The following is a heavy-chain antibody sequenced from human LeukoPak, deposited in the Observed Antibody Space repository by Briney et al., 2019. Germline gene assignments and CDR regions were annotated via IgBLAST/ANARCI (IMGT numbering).Heavy chain of an antibody. CDR2: IYYSGST. CDR3: ARLVKVGATRFVDY. Sequence: SETLSLTCTVSGGSISSYYWSWIRQPPGKGLEWIGYIYYSGSTNYNPSLKSRVTISVDTSKNQFSLKLSSVTAADTAVYYCARLVKVGATRFVDYCGQGTLVTVSS. CDR1: GGSISSYY. D-gene: IGHD1-26*01. V-gene: IGHV4-59*08. J-gene: IGHJ4*02.